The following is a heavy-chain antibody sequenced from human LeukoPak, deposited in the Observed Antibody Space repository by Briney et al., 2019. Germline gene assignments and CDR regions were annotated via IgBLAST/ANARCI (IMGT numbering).Heavy chain of an antibody. D-gene: IGHD5-18*01. Sequence: KSSETLSLTCTVSGGSISSYYWSWIRQPPGEGLEWIGYIYYSGSTNYNPSLKSRVTISVDTSKNQFSLKLSSVTAADTAVYYCARNTAEDAFDIWGQGTMVTVSS. CDR1: GGSISSYY. CDR3: ARNTAEDAFDI. CDR2: IYYSGST. V-gene: IGHV4-59*08. J-gene: IGHJ3*02.